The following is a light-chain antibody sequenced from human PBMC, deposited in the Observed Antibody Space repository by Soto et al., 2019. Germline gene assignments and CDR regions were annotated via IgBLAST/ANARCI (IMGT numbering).Light chain of an antibody. J-gene: IGLJ2*01. CDR1: SSNIGNNY. Sequence: QSVLTQPPSVSAAPGQKVTISCSGSSSNIGNNYVSWYQQLPGTAPKLLIYDNNNRPSGIPDRFSGSKSGTSATLDITGLQTGDEGDYYCGTWDSSLSAVVFGGGTKVTVL. V-gene: IGLV1-51*01. CDR3: GTWDSSLSAVV. CDR2: DNN.